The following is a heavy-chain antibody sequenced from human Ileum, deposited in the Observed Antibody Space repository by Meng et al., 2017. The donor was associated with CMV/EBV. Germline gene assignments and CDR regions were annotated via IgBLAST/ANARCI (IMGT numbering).Heavy chain of an antibody. CDR2: INWNGGST. V-gene: IGHV3-20*03. CDR3: ARDQRSWGSYRYPFDY. CDR1: GLTFDDYG. Sequence: SGLTFDDYGMSWVRQAPGKGLEWVAGINWNGGSTGYADSVKGRFTISRDNAKNSLYLQMNSLRAEDTALYYCARDQRSWGSYRYPFDYWGQGTLVTVSS. D-gene: IGHD3-16*02. J-gene: IGHJ4*02.